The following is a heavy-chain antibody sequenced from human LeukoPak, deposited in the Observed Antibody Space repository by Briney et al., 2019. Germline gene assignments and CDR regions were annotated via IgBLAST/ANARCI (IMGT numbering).Heavy chain of an antibody. CDR1: GGSIISGDYY. Sequence: SETLSLTCTVSGGSIISGDYYWSWIRQPPGKGLEWIGYIYYSGSTYYNPSLKSRVTISVDTSKNQFSLKLSSVTAADTAVYYCARGPAKVFGVVIAWFDPSRQGTLVTVSS. D-gene: IGHD3-3*01. J-gene: IGHJ5*02. CDR3: ARGPAKVFGVVIAWFDP. V-gene: IGHV4-30-4*08. CDR2: IYYSGST.